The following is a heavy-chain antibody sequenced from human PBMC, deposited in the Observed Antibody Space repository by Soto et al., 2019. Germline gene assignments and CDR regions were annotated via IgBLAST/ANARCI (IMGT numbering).Heavy chain of an antibody. J-gene: IGHJ2*01. D-gene: IGHD7-27*01. CDR3: ARDSLTGDYSVDYWYFDL. CDR2: IIPIFGTA. Sequence: QVQLVQSGAEVKKPGSSVKVSCKASGGTFSSYAISWVRQAPGQGLEWMGGIIPIFGTANYAQKFQGRVTITADESTSTAYVELGSLRSEDTAVYYCARDSLTGDYSVDYWYFDLWGRGTLVTVSS. V-gene: IGHV1-69*01. CDR1: GGTFSSYA.